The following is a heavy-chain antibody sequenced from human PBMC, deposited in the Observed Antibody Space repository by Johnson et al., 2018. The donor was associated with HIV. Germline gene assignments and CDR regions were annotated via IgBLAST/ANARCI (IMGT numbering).Heavy chain of an antibody. Sequence: QVQLVESGGGVVQPGRSLRLSCAASRFTFSSYAIHWVRQAPGKGLEWVAVISYDGSNKYYADSVKGRFTISRDNSKNTLYLQMNSLRAEDTAVYYCARERESLLDAFDIWGQGTMVTVSS. CDR2: ISYDGSNK. CDR1: RFTFSSYA. J-gene: IGHJ3*02. V-gene: IGHV3-30-3*01. D-gene: IGHD1-26*01. CDR3: ARERESLLDAFDI.